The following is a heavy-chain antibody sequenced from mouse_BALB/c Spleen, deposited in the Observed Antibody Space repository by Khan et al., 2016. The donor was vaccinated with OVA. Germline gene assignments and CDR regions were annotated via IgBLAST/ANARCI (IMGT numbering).Heavy chain of an antibody. Sequence: QVQLKQSGAELVRPGASVKLSCKTSGYIFTSYWIHWVKQKSGQGLEWIARIYPGTGSTYYNEKFKGKATLTADKSSSPASLPISSLTSEDSAVYVFARSDTGTNYLDYWGQGTTLTVSA. CDR3: ARSDTGTNYLDY. D-gene: IGHD3-2*01. V-gene: IGHV1-76*01. J-gene: IGHJ2*01. CDR1: GYIFTSYW. CDR2: IYPGTGST.